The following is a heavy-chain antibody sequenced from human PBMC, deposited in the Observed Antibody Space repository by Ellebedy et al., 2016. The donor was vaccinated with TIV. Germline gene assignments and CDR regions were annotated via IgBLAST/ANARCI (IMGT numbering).Heavy chain of an antibody. CDR3: ARDKPGGDNWFDP. CDR2: IYPANGDT. J-gene: IGHJ5*02. CDR1: GYIVTNHA. V-gene: IGHV1-3*01. D-gene: IGHD3-16*01. Sequence: AASVKVSCKASGYIVTNHAIHWVRQAPGQSFEWMGWIYPANGDTKYSQQFQGRVTFTSDTSASTAYMELRSLRSEDTAVYYCARDKPGGDNWFDPWGQGTLVTVSS.